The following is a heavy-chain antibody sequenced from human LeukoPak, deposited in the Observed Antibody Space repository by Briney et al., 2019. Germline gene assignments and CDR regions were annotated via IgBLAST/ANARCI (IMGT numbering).Heavy chain of an antibody. D-gene: IGHD3-10*02. Sequence: GGSLRLSCAASGFTFSSYSMNWVRQAPGKGLEWVSYISSSSIAIYYADSVKGRFTISRDNAKNSLYLQMNSLRAEDTAVYYCAELGITMIGGVWGKGTTVTISS. J-gene: IGHJ6*04. V-gene: IGHV3-48*01. CDR3: AELGITMIGGV. CDR2: ISSSSIAI. CDR1: GFTFSSYS.